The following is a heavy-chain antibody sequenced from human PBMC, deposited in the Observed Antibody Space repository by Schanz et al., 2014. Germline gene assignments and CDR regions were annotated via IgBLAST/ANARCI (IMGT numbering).Heavy chain of an antibody. J-gene: IGHJ1*01. CDR3: ASGVHVSSLQKGLQF. V-gene: IGHV3-48*01. CDR1: GFDFNSYS. Sequence: EVRLVESGGGLVQPGGSLRLSCEASGFDFNSYSMNWVRQVPGKGLEWLLYIATSSSTRHYADSVKGRVTISRDNAKNSVSLQMRRLRVEDTAVYYCASGVHVSSLQKGLQFWGRGTLVIVSS. CDR2: IATSSSTR. D-gene: IGHD3-10*01.